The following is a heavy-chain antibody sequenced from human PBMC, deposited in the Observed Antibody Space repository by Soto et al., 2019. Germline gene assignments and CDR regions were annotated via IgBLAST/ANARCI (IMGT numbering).Heavy chain of an antibody. CDR2: ISGSGGST. D-gene: IGHD2-2*01. J-gene: IGHJ4*02. Sequence: EVQLLESGGGLVQSGGSLRLSCAASGFTFSSYAMSWVRQAPGKGLEWVSAISGSGGSTYYADSVKGRFTISRDNAKNTLYLQMNSLRAEDTAVYYCAKDQGTSSLWWLDYWGQGTLVTVSS. V-gene: IGHV3-23*01. CDR1: GFTFSSYA. CDR3: AKDQGTSSLWWLDY.